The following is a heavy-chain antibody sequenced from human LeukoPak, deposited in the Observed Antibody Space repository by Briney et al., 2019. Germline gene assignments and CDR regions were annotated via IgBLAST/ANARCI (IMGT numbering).Heavy chain of an antibody. CDR3: ARDPSTEKYYYDSSGYFDY. CDR1: VGTFSSDA. Sequence: ASVKVSCKASVGTFSSDAISWVRQAPGQGLGWMGGIIPIFGTANYAQKFQGRVTITTDESTSTAYMELSSLRSEDTAVYYCARDPSTEKYYYDSSGYFDYWGQGTLVTVSS. D-gene: IGHD3-22*01. CDR2: IIPIFGTA. J-gene: IGHJ4*02. V-gene: IGHV1-69*05.